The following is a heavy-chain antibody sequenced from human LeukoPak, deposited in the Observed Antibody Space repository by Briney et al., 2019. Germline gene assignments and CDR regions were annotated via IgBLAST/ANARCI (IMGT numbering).Heavy chain of an antibody. CDR2: IWYDGSNK. CDR3: ARDQHYYGSGSYEY. D-gene: IGHD3-10*01. CDR1: GFTFSSYG. Sequence: GGSLRLSCAASGFTFSSYGMHWVRQAPGKGLEWVAVIWYDGSNKYYADSVKGRFTISRDNSKNTLYLQMNSLRAEDTAVYYCARDQHYYGSGSYEYWGQGTLVTVSS. J-gene: IGHJ4*02. V-gene: IGHV3-33*01.